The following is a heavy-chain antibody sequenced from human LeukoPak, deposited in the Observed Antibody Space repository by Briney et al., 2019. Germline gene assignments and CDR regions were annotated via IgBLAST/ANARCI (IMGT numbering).Heavy chain of an antibody. Sequence: ASVKVSCKASGYTFTGYYMHWVRQAPGQGLEWMGWINPNSGGTNYAQKFQGRVTMTRDTSISTAYMELSRLRSDDTAVYYCARTTEAHSWRTRCYDYYMDVWGKGTTVTVSS. CDR1: GYTFTGYY. J-gene: IGHJ6*03. CDR3: ARTTEAHSWRTRCYDYYMDV. CDR2: INPNSGGT. V-gene: IGHV1-2*02. D-gene: IGHD6-13*01.